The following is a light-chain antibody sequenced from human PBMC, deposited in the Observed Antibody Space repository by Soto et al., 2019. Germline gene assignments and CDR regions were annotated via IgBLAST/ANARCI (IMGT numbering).Light chain of an antibody. Sequence: EIVMTQSPAPLSVSPGERATLSRRASQSVSSSYLAWYQQKPGQAPRLLIYGASSRATGIPDRFSGSGSGTDFTLTISRLEPEDFAVYYCQQYGSSPRTFGQGTKVDIK. CDR2: GAS. J-gene: IGKJ1*01. CDR3: QQYGSSPRT. V-gene: IGKV3-20*01. CDR1: QSVSSSY.